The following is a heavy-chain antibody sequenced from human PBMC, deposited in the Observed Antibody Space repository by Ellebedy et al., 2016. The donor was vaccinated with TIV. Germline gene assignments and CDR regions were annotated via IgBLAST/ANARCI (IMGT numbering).Heavy chain of an antibody. CDR2: ISYDETYE. Sequence: PGGSLRLSCEVSGFTFRTYGMHRVRQAPGKGLEWVAFISYDETYEYYADSVKGRFTISRDNSNNTLFLQMSDLRADDTAVYLCAKLSHYRWNYLPIDSWGQGTLVTVSS. D-gene: IGHD1-7*01. CDR1: GFTFRTYG. CDR3: AKLSHYRWNYLPIDS. J-gene: IGHJ4*02. V-gene: IGHV3-30*18.